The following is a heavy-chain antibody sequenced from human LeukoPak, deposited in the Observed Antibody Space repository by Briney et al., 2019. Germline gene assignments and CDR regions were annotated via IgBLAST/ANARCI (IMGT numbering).Heavy chain of an antibody. Sequence: SETLSLTCTVSGGSISSSSYYWGWIRQPPGKGLEWIGSIYYSGSTYYNPSLKSRVTISVDTSKNQFSLKLSSVTAADTAVYYCARHGFQSGSYYYAFFDYWGQGTLVTVSS. D-gene: IGHD1-26*01. CDR1: GGSISSSSYY. J-gene: IGHJ4*02. CDR2: IYYSGST. V-gene: IGHV4-39*01. CDR3: ARHGFQSGSYYYAFFDY.